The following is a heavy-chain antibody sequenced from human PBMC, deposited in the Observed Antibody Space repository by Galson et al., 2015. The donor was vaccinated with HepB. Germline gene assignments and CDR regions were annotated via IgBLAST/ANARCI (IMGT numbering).Heavy chain of an antibody. CDR2: ISGRGDST. J-gene: IGHJ6*02. CDR3: AKGRIGYCSGGSSPYYYYGMDV. D-gene: IGHD2-15*01. CDR1: GFTFSSHA. Sequence: SLRLSCAASGFTFSSHAMNWVRQAPGKGLEWVSAISGRGDSTYYTDSVKGRFTISRDNSKNTLYLQMNSLRAEDTAIYYCAKGRIGYCSGGSSPYYYYGMDVWGQGTTVTVSS. V-gene: IGHV3-23*01.